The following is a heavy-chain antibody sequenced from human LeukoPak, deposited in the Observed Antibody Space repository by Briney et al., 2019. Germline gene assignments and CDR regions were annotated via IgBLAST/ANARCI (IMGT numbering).Heavy chain of an antibody. Sequence: SETLSLTCTVSGVSISSYYWTWIRQSPGKGLEWIGYIYYSGSPKYNPSLKSRVTMSLDTSTNQFSLKLSSVTAADTAVYYCARVTGYMIEDYFDYWGQGTLVTVSS. CDR2: IYYSGSP. D-gene: IGHD3-22*01. V-gene: IGHV4-59*01. CDR3: ARVTGYMIEDYFDY. J-gene: IGHJ4*02. CDR1: GVSISSYY.